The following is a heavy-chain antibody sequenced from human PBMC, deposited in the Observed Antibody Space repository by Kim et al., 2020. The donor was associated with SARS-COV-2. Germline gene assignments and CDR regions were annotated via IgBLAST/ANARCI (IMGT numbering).Heavy chain of an antibody. V-gene: IGHV3-33*01. CDR2: IWYDGSNK. Sequence: GGSLRLSCAASGFTFSSYGMHWVRQAPGKGLEWVAVIWYDGSNKYYADSVKGRFTISRDNSKNTLYLQMNSLRAEDTAVYYCAREGSVYYYDSSGYNGGYFDYWGQGTLVTVSS. CDR3: AREGSVYYYDSSGYNGGYFDY. J-gene: IGHJ4*02. D-gene: IGHD3-22*01. CDR1: GFTFSSYG.